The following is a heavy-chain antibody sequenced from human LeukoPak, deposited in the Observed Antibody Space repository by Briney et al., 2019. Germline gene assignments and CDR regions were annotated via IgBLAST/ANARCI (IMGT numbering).Heavy chain of an antibody. CDR1: GFNFENYG. Sequence: GGSLRLSCAASGFNFENYGMSWVRQAPEKGLEWVSSISSSGANIYYAVSGEGRLTISRHNSKNTVYLEVNSLRAEDTAVYYCAKSVDSIVTLFDYWGQGTLVAVSS. D-gene: IGHD2-21*01. V-gene: IGHV3-23*01. J-gene: IGHJ4*02. CDR3: AKSVDSIVTLFDY. CDR2: ISSSGANI.